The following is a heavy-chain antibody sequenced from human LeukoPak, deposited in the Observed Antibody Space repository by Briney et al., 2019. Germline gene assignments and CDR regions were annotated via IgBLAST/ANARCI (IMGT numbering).Heavy chain of an antibody. CDR2: IYTSGST. D-gene: IGHD6-19*01. Sequence: SQTLSLTCTVSGGSISSGSYYWSWIRQPAGKGLEWIGRIYTSGSTNYNPSLKSRVTISVDTSKNQFSLKLSSVTAADTAVYYCARKSYSTGWWYFDYWGQGTLDTVSS. CDR3: ARKSYSTGWWYFDY. CDR1: GGSISSGSYY. V-gene: IGHV4-61*02. J-gene: IGHJ4*02.